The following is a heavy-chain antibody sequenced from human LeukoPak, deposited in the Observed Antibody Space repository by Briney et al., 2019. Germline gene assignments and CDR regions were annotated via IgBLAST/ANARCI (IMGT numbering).Heavy chain of an antibody. V-gene: IGHV1-8*01. J-gene: IGHJ5*02. CDR2: MNPNSGNT. D-gene: IGHD6-19*01. CDR1: GYTFTSYD. Sequence: GSSVKVSCKASGYTFTSYDINWVRQATGQGLEWMGWMNPNSGNTGYAQKFQGRVTMIRNTSISTAYMELSSLRSEDTAVYYCARNRIAVAGTRWFDPWGQGTLVTVSS. CDR3: ARNRIAVAGTRWFDP.